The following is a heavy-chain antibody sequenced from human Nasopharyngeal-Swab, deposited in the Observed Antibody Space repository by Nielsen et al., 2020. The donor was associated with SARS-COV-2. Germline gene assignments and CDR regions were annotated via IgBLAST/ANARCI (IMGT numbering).Heavy chain of an antibody. D-gene: IGHD3-22*01. Sequence: GGSLSLSCAVFGFTFTSHAMSWVRQAPGKGLEWVSATSGSGGSTYYADSVKGRFTISRDNSKNTLYLQMNSLRAEDTAVYYCAKDYYDSSGYYYVWGQGTLVTVSS. CDR1: GFTFTSHA. J-gene: IGHJ4*02. CDR2: TSGSGGST. V-gene: IGHV3-23*01. CDR3: AKDYYDSSGYYYV.